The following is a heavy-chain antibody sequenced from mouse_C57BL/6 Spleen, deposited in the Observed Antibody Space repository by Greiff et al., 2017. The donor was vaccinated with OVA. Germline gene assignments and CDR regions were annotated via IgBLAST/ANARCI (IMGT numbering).Heavy chain of an antibody. D-gene: IGHD2-5*01. Sequence: LQQSGAELVRPGASVKMSCKASGYTFTSYNMHWVKQTPRQGLEWIGAIYPGNGDTSYNQKFKGKATLTVDKSSSTAYMQLSSLTSEDSAVYFCARSAYYSNHYYAMDYWGQGTSVTVSS. CDR3: ARSAYYSNHYYAMDY. J-gene: IGHJ4*01. CDR1: GYTFTSYN. V-gene: IGHV1-12*01. CDR2: IYPGNGDT.